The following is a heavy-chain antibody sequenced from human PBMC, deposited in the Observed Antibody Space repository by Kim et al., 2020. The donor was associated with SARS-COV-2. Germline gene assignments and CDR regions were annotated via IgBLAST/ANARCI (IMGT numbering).Heavy chain of an antibody. CDR3: AKIRWDFTDYGMDV. V-gene: IGHV3-9*01. J-gene: IGHJ6*02. D-gene: IGHD2-8*02. Sequence: ADSVKGRFTISSDKAKNSLYLQMNSLRAEDTALYYCAKIRWDFTDYGMDVWGQGTTVTVSS.